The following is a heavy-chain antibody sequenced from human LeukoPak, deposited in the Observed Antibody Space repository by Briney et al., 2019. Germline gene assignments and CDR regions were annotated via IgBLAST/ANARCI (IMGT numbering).Heavy chain of an antibody. J-gene: IGHJ5*02. CDR3: AKGGKVVPAAKNWFDP. Sequence: GGSLRLSCAASGFTFSSYAMSWVRQAPGKGLEWVSAISGSGGSTYYADSVKGRFTISRDNSKNTLYLQMNSLRAEDTAVYYCAKGGKVVPAAKNWFDPWGQGTLVTVSS. V-gene: IGHV3-23*01. CDR2: ISGSGGST. CDR1: GFTFSSYA. D-gene: IGHD2-2*01.